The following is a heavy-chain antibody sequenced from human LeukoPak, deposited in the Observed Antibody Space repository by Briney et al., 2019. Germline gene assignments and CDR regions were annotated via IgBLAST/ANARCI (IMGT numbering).Heavy chain of an antibody. V-gene: IGHV3-7*05. J-gene: IGHJ4*02. CDR1: GITLNTYW. CDR2: INQDGREQ. CDR3: TTFYTRLTDY. D-gene: IGHD2/OR15-2a*01. Sequence: GGSLRLSCAASGITLNTYWISWVRQAPGKGLEWLATINQDGREQYYADSVKGGFTISRDNAKNSLVLQMHSLRAEDTAVYYCTTFYTRLTDYWGQGTLVTVSS.